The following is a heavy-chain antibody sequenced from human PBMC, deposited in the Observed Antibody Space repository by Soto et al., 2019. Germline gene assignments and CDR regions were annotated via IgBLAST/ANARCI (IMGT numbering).Heavy chain of an antibody. J-gene: IGHJ2*01. V-gene: IGHV3-23*01. Sequence: EVQLLESGGGLVQPGGSLRLSCAASGFTFSSYAMSWVRQAPGKGLEWVSAISGSGGSTYYADSVKGRFTISRDNSKKPLYLQINSLRDEETDVYYCAKRVNAYWYFDLWGRGTLVTVSS. CDR3: AKRVNAYWYFDL. CDR2: ISGSGGST. CDR1: GFTFSSYA. D-gene: IGHD2-21*01.